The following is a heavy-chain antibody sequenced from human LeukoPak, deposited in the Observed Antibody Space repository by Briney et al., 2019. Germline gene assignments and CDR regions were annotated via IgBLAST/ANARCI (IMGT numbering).Heavy chain of an antibody. V-gene: IGHV3-30*18. CDR2: ISYDGSNK. CDR1: GFTFSSYG. D-gene: IGHD3-10*01. J-gene: IGHJ4*02. CDR3: AKDVRDYYGTGTLNFDS. Sequence: GGSLRLSCAASGFTFSSYGMHWVRQAPGKGLEWVAVISYDGSNKYYADSVNGRFTISRDNSQNTLFLQMNSLRVDDTAMYYCAKDVRDYYGTGTLNFDSWGQGTLVSVSS.